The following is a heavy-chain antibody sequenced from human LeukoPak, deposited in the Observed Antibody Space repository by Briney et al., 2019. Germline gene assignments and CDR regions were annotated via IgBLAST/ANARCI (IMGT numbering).Heavy chain of an antibody. CDR2: ISSSSSYI. CDR1: GFTFSSYS. Sequence: PGGSLRLSCAASGFTFSSYSMNWVRQAPGKGLEWVSSISSSSSYICYADSVKGRFTISRDNAKNSLYLQMNSLRAEDTAVYYCARDGRGYFDYWGQGTLVTVSS. CDR3: ARDGRGYFDY. V-gene: IGHV3-21*01. J-gene: IGHJ4*02.